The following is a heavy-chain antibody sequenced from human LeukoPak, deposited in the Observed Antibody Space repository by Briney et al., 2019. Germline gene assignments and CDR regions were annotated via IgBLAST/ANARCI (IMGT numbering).Heavy chain of an antibody. CDR2: INTDGSST. V-gene: IGHV3-74*03. CDR1: GFIFSSYW. Sequence: GGSLRLSCAASGFIFSSYWMHWVRRAPGKELVWVSRINTDGSSTKYADSVKGRFTISRDNAKNTLYLQMNSLRAEDTAVYYCVRGRAFDYWGQGTLVTVSS. CDR3: VRGRAFDY. J-gene: IGHJ4*02.